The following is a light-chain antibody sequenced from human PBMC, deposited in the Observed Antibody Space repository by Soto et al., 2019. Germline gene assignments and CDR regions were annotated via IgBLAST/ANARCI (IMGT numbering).Light chain of an antibody. CDR2: GAS. CDR1: QSVSIN. J-gene: IGKJ5*01. Sequence: EIVMTQSPVTLSVSLGERATLSCRASQSVSINLAWYQQKAGQAPRLLIYGASTRATGIPARFSGSGSGTEFTLTISGLQSEDFAVYYCQQYNNWPLTFGQGTRLEIK. V-gene: IGKV3D-15*01. CDR3: QQYNNWPLT.